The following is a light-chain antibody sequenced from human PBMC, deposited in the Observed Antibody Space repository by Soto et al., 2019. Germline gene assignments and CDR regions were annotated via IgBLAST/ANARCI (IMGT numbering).Light chain of an antibody. CDR2: AAS. CDR1: QTISTI. J-gene: IGKJ5*01. V-gene: IGKV1-39*01. Sequence: DIQMTQSPSSLSASVGDTVTITWRATQTISTILNWYQHKPGKAPNLLIYAASSLQSGVPSRFSGSGSGTDFTLTISSLQPEDFATYYCQQSYSTPHTFGQGTRLEIK. CDR3: QQSYSTPHT.